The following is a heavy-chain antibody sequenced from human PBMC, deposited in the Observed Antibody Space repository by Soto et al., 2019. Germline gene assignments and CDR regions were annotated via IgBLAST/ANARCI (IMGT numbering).Heavy chain of an antibody. CDR3: AKWGPYYDILTGPFY. D-gene: IGHD3-9*01. V-gene: IGHV3-23*01. Sequence: LRISCAASGLTFSSYAMSWVRQAPGKGLEWVSAISGSGGSTYYADSVKGRFTISRDNSKNTLYLQMNSLRAEDTAVYYCAKWGPYYDILTGPFYWGQGTLVTV. CDR1: GLTFSSYA. CDR2: ISGSGGST. J-gene: IGHJ4*02.